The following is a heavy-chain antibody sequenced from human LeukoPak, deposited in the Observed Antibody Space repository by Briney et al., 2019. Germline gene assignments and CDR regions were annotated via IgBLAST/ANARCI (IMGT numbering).Heavy chain of an antibody. Sequence: ASVKVSCKASGYTFTSYDINWVRQATGQGPEWMGWMNPNSGNTGYAQKFQGRVTMTRNTSISTAYMELSSLRSEDTAVYYCARGGSSSSAFDYWGQGTLVTVSS. V-gene: IGHV1-8*01. CDR2: MNPNSGNT. CDR1: GYTFTSYD. J-gene: IGHJ4*02. D-gene: IGHD6-6*01. CDR3: ARGGSSSSAFDY.